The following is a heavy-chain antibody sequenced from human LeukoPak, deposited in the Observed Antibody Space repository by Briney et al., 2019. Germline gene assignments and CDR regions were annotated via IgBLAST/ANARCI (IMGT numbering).Heavy chain of an antibody. CDR2: IYTSGST. CDR3: ARGISSDP. V-gene: IGHV4-61*02. J-gene: IGHJ5*02. CDR1: GGSISSGGYY. Sequence: SETLSLTCTVSGGSISSGGYYWSWIRQPAGKGLEWIGRIYTSGSTNYNPSLKSRVTMSVDTSKNQFSLQLSSVTAADTAVYYCARGISSDPWGQGTLVTVSS. D-gene: IGHD6-13*01.